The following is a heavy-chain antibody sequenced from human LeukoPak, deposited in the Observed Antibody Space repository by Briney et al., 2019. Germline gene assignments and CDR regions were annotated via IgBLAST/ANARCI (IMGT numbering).Heavy chain of an antibody. CDR2: IYSGGDT. V-gene: IGHV3-66*01. J-gene: IGHJ5*02. D-gene: IGHD6-6*01. Sequence: GGSLRLSCAASGFTVSNNYMNXXXXXXXXXXXXVSLIYSGGDTHYADSVKGRFTISRDSSKNTLFLQMNSLRAEDTAVYYCARDPPAVAANTYAWGQGTLVTVSS. CDR3: ARDPPAVAANTYA. CDR1: GFTVSNNY.